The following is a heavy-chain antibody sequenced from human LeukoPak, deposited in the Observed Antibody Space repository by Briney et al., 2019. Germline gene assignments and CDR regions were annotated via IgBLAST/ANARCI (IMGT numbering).Heavy chain of an antibody. V-gene: IGHV4-59*01. CDR2: IYYSGST. Sequence: PSETLSLTCTVSGGSISSYYWSWIRQPPGKGLEWIGYIYYSGSTNHNPSLKSRVTISVDTSKNQFSLKLSSVTAADTAVYYCARDGGYFDYWGQGTLVTVSS. J-gene: IGHJ4*02. CDR3: ARDGGYFDY. CDR1: GGSISSYY.